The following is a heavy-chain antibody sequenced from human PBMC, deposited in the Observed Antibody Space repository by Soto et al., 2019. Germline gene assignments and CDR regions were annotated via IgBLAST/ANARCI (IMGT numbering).Heavy chain of an antibody. J-gene: IGHJ4*02. CDR3: ARVRGTAGKRYFDY. CDR1: GGSMIAYY. V-gene: IGHV4-59*01. Sequence: SETLSLTGTVSGGSMIAYYWNWMRQPPGKGLQWXGXTXXXGXTXXXPXXXXRVTISVDSSKNQFSLKLDSVTPADTAVYYCARVRGTAGKRYFDYWGPGTLVTVSS. D-gene: IGHD6-13*01. CDR2: TXXXGXT.